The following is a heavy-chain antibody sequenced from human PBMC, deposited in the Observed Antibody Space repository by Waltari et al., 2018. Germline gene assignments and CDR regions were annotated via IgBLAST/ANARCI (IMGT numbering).Heavy chain of an antibody. D-gene: IGHD6-19*01. CDR2: IDPSDSST. Sequence: GSGYTFSDYKITWVRQMPGKGLEWMGSIDPSDSSTNYSPSFQGHVTTSLDKSISTAYLQWNSLEASDTAIFYCAIAGAGNFDLWGRGTLVTVSS. CDR1: GYTFSDYK. CDR3: AIAGAGNFDL. V-gene: IGHV5-10-1*01. J-gene: IGHJ2*01.